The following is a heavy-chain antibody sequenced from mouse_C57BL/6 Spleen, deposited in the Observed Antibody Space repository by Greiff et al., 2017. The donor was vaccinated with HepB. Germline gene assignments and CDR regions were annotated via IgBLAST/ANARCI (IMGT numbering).Heavy chain of an antibody. J-gene: IGHJ3*01. CDR2: IDPENGDT. Sequence: EVQLQQSGAELVRPGASVKLSCTASGFNIKDDYMHWVKQRPEQGLEWIGWIDPENGDTEYASKFQGKATITADTSSNTAYLQLSSLTSEDTAVYYCFYYYGSIYWFAYWGQGTLVTVSA. CDR3: FYYYGSIYWFAY. V-gene: IGHV14-4*01. D-gene: IGHD1-1*01. CDR1: GFNIKDDY.